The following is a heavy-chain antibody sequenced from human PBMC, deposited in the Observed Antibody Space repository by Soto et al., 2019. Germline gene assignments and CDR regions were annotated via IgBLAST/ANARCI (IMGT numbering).Heavy chain of an antibody. J-gene: IGHJ5*02. V-gene: IGHV1-18*04. CDR2: ISAYNGNT. Sequence: ASVKFSCTSSGYTFTSYGIGWVRQAPGQGLEWMGWISAYNGNTNYAQKLQGRVTMTTDTSTSTAYMELRSLRSDDTAVYYCARGDIPSIAAREWIDNCGKGTRGTVAS. D-gene: IGHD6-6*01. CDR1: GYTFTSYG. CDR3: ARGDIPSIAAREWIDN.